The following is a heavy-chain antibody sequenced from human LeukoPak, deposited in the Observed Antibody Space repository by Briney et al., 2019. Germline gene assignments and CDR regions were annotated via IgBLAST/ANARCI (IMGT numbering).Heavy chain of an antibody. J-gene: IGHJ4*02. V-gene: IGHV4-34*01. D-gene: IGHD2-2*01. CDR3: ASGSTSHQFDY. CDR2: INHSGST. CDR1: GGSISGYY. Sequence: SETLSLTCTVSGGSISGYYWSWIRQPPGKGLEWIGEINHSGSTNYNPSLKSRVTISVDTSKNQFSLKLSSVTAADTAVYYCASGSTSHQFDYWGQGTLVTVSS.